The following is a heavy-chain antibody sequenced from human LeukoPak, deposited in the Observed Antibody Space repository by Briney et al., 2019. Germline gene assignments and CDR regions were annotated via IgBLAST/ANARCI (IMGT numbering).Heavy chain of an antibody. D-gene: IGHD3-22*01. CDR2: IYYSGST. CDR1: GGSISSSSYY. J-gene: IGHJ4*02. Sequence: IPSETLSLTCTVSGGSISSSSYYWGWIRQPPGKGLEWIGSIYYSGSTNYNPSLKSRVTISVDTSKNQFSLKLSSVTAADTAVYYCARAHYYDSSGYYYPPPFDYWGQGTLVTVSS. CDR3: ARAHYYDSSGYYYPPPFDY. V-gene: IGHV4-39*07.